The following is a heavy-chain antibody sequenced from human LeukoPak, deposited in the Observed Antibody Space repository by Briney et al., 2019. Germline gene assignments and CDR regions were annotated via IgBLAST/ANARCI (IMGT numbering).Heavy chain of an antibody. CDR1: GYSISSGYY. J-gene: IGHJ5*02. V-gene: IGHV4-38-2*02. D-gene: IGHD2-15*01. Sequence: SETLSLTCTVSGYSISSGYYWGWIRQPPGKGLEWIGSIYHSGSTYYNPSLKSRVTISVDTSKNQFSLKLSSVTAADTAVYYCARLVYCSGGSCSPGGRWFDPWGQGTLVTVSS. CDR2: IYHSGST. CDR3: ARLVYCSGGSCSPGGRWFDP.